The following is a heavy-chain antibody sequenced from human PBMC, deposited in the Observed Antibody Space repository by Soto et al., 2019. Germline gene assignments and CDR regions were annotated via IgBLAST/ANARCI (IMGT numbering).Heavy chain of an antibody. J-gene: IGHJ4*02. CDR2: INHSGST. CDR1: GGSFSGYY. Sequence: SETLSLTCAVYGGSFSGYYWSWIRQPPGKGLEWIGEINHSGSTNYNPSLKSRVTISVDTSKNQFSLKLSSVTAADTAVYYCARIGTPPYCSGGSCYSSLYLFDYWGQGTLVTVSS. V-gene: IGHV4-34*01. D-gene: IGHD2-15*01. CDR3: ARIGTPPYCSGGSCYSSLYLFDY.